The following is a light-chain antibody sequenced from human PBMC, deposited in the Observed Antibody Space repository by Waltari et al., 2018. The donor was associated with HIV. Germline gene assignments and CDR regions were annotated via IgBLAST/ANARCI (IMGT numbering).Light chain of an antibody. CDR1: QSILNISNNKNY. CDR2: WAS. Sequence: DIVMTQSPDSLAVSLGERATINCKSSQSILNISNNKNYLAWYQQKPGQPPKLLIYWASIRESGVPERFSGSGSGTDFTLSISSLQAEDVAVYYCQQYSTTPLTFGGGTKVEIK. V-gene: IGKV4-1*01. J-gene: IGKJ4*01. CDR3: QQYSTTPLT.